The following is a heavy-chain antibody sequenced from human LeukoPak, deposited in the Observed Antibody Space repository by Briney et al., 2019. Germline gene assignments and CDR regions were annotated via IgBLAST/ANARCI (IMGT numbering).Heavy chain of an antibody. D-gene: IGHD1-1*01. Sequence: GGSLRLSCAASGFTFSSYSMNWVRQAPGKGLEWVSSISSSSSYIYYADSVKGRFTISRDNAKNSLYLQMNSLRAEDTAVYYCASFGSTTSGTTDYWGQGTLVTVSS. J-gene: IGHJ4*02. CDR1: GFTFSSYS. CDR2: ISSSSSYI. V-gene: IGHV3-21*01. CDR3: ASFGSTTSGTTDY.